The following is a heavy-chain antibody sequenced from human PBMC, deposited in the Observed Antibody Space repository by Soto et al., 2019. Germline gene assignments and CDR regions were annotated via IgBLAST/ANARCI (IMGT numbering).Heavy chain of an antibody. Sequence: SETLSLSCTVSGGSISSYYWSWIRQPPGKGLEWIGYVYYSGSTNYNPSLKSRVTISVDTSKNQFSLKVRSVTAADTAVYYCARRYGGNFDHWGQGTLVTVSS. V-gene: IGHV4-59*01. D-gene: IGHD1-26*01. CDR2: VYYSGST. CDR3: ARRYGGNFDH. J-gene: IGHJ4*02. CDR1: GGSISSYY.